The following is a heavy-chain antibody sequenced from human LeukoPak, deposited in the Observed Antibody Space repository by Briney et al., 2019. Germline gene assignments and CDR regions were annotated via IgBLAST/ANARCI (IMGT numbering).Heavy chain of an antibody. V-gene: IGHV3-30*18. D-gene: IGHD3-22*01. CDR2: ISYGGSNK. CDR3: AKDWGYYYDSSGYCPHY. Sequence: PGGSLRLSCAASGFTFSSYGMHWVRQAPGKGLEWVALISYGGSNKFYADSVKGRFTISRDNSKNTLYLQMNSLRAEDTAVYYCAKDWGYYYDSSGYCPHYWGQGTLVTVSS. CDR1: GFTFSSYG. J-gene: IGHJ4*02.